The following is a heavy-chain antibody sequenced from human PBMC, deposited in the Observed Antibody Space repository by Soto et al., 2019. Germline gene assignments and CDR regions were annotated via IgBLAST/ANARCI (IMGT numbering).Heavy chain of an antibody. J-gene: IGHJ4*02. Sequence: GGSLRLSCAASGFTFSSYSMNWVRQAPGKGLEWVSSISSSSSYIYYADSVKGRFTISRDNAKNSLYLQMNSLRAEDTAVYYCAGDRDILYDFWSGYYTEPSDFDYWGQGTLVTVSS. CDR1: GFTFSSYS. CDR3: AGDRDILYDFWSGYYTEPSDFDY. V-gene: IGHV3-21*01. D-gene: IGHD3-3*01. CDR2: ISSSSSYI.